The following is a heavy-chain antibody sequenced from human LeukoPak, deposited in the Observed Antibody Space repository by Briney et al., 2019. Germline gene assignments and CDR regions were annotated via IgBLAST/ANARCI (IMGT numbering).Heavy chain of an antibody. CDR3: AKDSSGSYYTFDY. CDR1: GFTFSSYG. D-gene: IGHD1-26*01. V-gene: IGHV3-30*18. Sequence: GSLRLSCAASGFTFSSYGMHWVRQAPGKGLEWVAVISYDGSNKYYADSVKGRFTISRDNSKNTLYLQMNSLRAEDTAVYYCAKDSSGSYYTFDYWGQGTLVTVSS. J-gene: IGHJ4*02. CDR2: ISYDGSNK.